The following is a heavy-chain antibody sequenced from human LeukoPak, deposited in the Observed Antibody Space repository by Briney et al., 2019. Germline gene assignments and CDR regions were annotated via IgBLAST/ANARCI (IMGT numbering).Heavy chain of an antibody. V-gene: IGHV3-72*01. CDR2: IRNKAKSYTT. CDR3: TRRGRSGNWLDP. J-gene: IGHJ5*02. CDR1: GFTFSDHY. D-gene: IGHD1-26*01. Sequence: GGSLRLTCAASGFTFSDHYMDWVRQAPGKGLEWVGRIRNKAKSYTTEYAACGKGRFTVSRDDSRNSLYLQMNSLQTEDTAVYYCTRRGRSGNWLDPWGQGTLVTVSS.